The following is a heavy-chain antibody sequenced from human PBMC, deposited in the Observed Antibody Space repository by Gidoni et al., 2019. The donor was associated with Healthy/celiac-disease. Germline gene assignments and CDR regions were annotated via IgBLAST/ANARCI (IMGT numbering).Heavy chain of an antibody. CDR2: INHSGST. D-gene: IGHD2-15*01. Sequence: QVQLQQWCAGLLKPSETLPLTCAVYGGSFRGYYWSWIRQPPGKGLAWIGEINHSGSTHYNPSLKSRVTISVDTSKNQFSLKLSSVTAADTAVYYCARVRILYYYYYMDVWGKGTTVTVSS. CDR3: ARVRILYYYYYMDV. V-gene: IGHV4-34*01. J-gene: IGHJ6*03. CDR1: GGSFRGYY.